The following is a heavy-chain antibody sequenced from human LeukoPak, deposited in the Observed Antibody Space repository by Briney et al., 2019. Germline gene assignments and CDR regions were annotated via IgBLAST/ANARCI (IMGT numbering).Heavy chain of an antibody. CDR3: ARGSAVVVGRDDFDY. J-gene: IGHJ4*02. D-gene: IGHD2-15*01. CDR1: GYTFTDYY. V-gene: IGHV1-2*02. Sequence: ASVEVPCKASGYTFTDYYVHWVRQAPGQGLEWMGWINPNRGGTDYAQKFQGRVTMTRDTSISTAYMELSRLTSDDTAVYYCARGSAVVVGRDDFDYWGQGTLVTVSS. CDR2: INPNRGGT.